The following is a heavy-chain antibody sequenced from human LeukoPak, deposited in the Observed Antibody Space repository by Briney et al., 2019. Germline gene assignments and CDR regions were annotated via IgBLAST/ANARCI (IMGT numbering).Heavy chain of an antibody. CDR3: ARGAPCSGGSCYSDWFDP. V-gene: IGHV4-59*01. D-gene: IGHD2-15*01. CDR1: GGSISSYY. CDR2: VYYSGST. J-gene: IGHJ5*02. Sequence: PSETLSLTCTVSGGSISSYYWSWIRQPPGKGLEWLGYVYYSGSTNYNPSLKSRVTISVDTSKNQFSLKLSSVTAADTAVYYCARGAPCSGGSCYSDWFDPWGQGTLVTVSS.